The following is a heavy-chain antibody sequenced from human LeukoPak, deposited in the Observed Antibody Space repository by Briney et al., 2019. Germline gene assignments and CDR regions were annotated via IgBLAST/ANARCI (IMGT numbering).Heavy chain of an antibody. J-gene: IGHJ4*02. D-gene: IGHD3-3*01. CDR1: GFTFDDYG. CDR3: VKDSNHDFWSCYYKAFDN. Sequence: GGSLRLSCAASGFTSGFTFDDYGMNWVRQVPGKGLEWVSGISRDGGRTGYADSVQGRFTISRDNSRNSLHLQMNSLRVEDTAFYYCVKDSNHDFWSCYYKAFDNWGQGTLVTVSS. V-gene: IGHV3-20*04. CDR2: ISRDGGRT.